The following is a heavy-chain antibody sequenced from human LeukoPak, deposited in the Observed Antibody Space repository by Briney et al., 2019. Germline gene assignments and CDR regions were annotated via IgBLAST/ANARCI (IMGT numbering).Heavy chain of an antibody. CDR1: SYSISSGCF. J-gene: IGHJ4*02. V-gene: IGHV4-38-2*01. CDR3: ARQGCSGGSCYS. Sequence: PSKTLSLTCAVSSYSISSGCFWGWIRQPPGKGLEWIGSIYHSGSTYYNPSLKSRVTISVDTSKNQFSLKLSSVTAADTAVYYCARQGCSGGSCYSWGQGTLVTVSS. CDR2: IYHSGST. D-gene: IGHD2-15*01.